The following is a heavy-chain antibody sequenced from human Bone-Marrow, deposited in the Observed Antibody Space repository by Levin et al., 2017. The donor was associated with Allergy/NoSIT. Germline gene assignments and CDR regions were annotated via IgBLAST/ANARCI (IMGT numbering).Heavy chain of an antibody. V-gene: IGHV4-61*02. Sequence: SPTLSLTCTVSGDSIHNTHHYWSWIRQPAGKGLEWIGRMFVGGAATYKRSLRSRVTISIDTSKNQFSLKLTSVTAADTAVYYCARDETFNSWHVGWFDSWGQGTLVTVSS. J-gene: IGHJ5*01. CDR1: GDSIHNTHHY. D-gene: IGHD2/OR15-2a*01. CDR3: ARDETFNSWHVGWFDS. CDR2: MFVGGAA.